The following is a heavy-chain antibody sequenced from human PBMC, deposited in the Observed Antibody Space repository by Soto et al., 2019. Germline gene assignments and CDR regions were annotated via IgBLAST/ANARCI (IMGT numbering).Heavy chain of an antibody. CDR1: GFSLSTNEVG. CDR3: AHSRAWVLFDY. D-gene: IGHD7-27*01. CDR2: IYWDDDK. J-gene: IGHJ4*02. V-gene: IGHV2-5*02. Sequence: QITLKESGPPLVKPTQTLTLTCTFSGFSLSTNEVGVGWIRQPPGKALEWLALIYWDDDKRYSPSLKSRLTITQDPSKNQVAPTTTTMDPVDTATYYCAHSRAWVLFDYWGQGTLVTVSS.